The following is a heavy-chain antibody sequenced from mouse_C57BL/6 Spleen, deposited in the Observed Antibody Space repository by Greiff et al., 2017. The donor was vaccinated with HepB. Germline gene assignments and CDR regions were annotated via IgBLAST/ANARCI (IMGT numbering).Heavy chain of an antibody. CDR3: ARRYYGNFYYAMDY. Sequence: QVQLQQSGAELARPGASVKMSCKASGYTFTSYTMHWVKQRPGQGLEWIGYINPSSGYTKYNQKFKDKATLTADKSSSTAYMQLSSLTSEDSAVYYCARRYYGNFYYAMDYWGQGTSVTVSS. D-gene: IGHD2-1*01. J-gene: IGHJ4*01. CDR2: INPSSGYT. CDR1: GYTFTSYT. V-gene: IGHV1-4*01.